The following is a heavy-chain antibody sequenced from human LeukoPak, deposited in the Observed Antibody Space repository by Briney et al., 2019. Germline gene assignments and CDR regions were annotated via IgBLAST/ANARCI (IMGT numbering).Heavy chain of an antibody. CDR2: IEPSDSYT. D-gene: IGHD2-15*01. J-gene: IGHJ4*02. CDR3: ARLSTPYCSGGTCSHTPFDS. CDR1: GYTFTNYW. V-gene: IGHV5-10-1*01. Sequence: GESLSISCQTSGYTFTNYWITWVRQMPGKGLEWMWRIEPSDSYTNYRRSFEGHITFSTDKSTAPVYLQWSSLEASDTAVYYCARLSTPYCSGGTCSHTPFDSWGQGTLVTVSS.